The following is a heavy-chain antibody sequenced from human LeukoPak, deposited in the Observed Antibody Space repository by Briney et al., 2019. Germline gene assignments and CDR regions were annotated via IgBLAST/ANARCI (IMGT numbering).Heavy chain of an antibody. V-gene: IGHV3-21*01. Sequence: GGSLRLSCEASGFTFSSYSMNWVRQAPGQGLEWVSSISSISSYIYYADSVKGRFTISRDNAKNSLYLQMNSLRAEDTAVYYCASCITIFGRDYWGQGTLVTVSS. CDR1: GFTFSSYS. D-gene: IGHD3-3*01. J-gene: IGHJ4*02. CDR2: ISSISSYI. CDR3: ASCITIFGRDY.